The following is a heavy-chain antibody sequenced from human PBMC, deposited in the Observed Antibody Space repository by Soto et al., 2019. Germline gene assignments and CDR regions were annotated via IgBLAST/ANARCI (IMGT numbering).Heavy chain of an antibody. D-gene: IGHD1-26*01. J-gene: IGHJ3*02. V-gene: IGHV1-69*01. Sequence: QVQLVQSGAEVKKPGSSVKVSCKASGGTFSSYAISWVRQAPGQGLEWMGGIIPIFGTANYAQKFQGRVTITADESTSTAYMERSSLRSEDTAVYYCARDCTGIVGATSDAFDIWGQGTMVTVSS. CDR3: ARDCTGIVGATSDAFDI. CDR2: IIPIFGTA. CDR1: GGTFSSYA.